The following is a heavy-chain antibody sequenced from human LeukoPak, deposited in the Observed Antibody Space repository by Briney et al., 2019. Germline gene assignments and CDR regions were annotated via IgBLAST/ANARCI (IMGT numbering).Heavy chain of an antibody. V-gene: IGHV5-51*01. D-gene: IGHD1-1*01. CDR2: MYPDGSDI. CDR3: SRSTWATGGDY. J-gene: IGHJ4*02. CDR1: GYIFSTYW. Sequence: GESLKISCKGSGYIFSTYWIGWARQMPGKGLEWMGIMYPDGSDIRYSPSFQGQVPLSADKSISTAYLQWSSLKASDTDMYYCSRSTWATGGDYWGQGTLVTVSS.